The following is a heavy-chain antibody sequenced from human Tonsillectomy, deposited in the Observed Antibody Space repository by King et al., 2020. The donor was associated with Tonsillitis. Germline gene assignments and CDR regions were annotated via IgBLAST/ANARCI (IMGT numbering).Heavy chain of an antibody. V-gene: IGHV1-18*01. J-gene: IGHJ4*02. Sequence: VQLVESGAEVKKPGASVKVSCKASGYTFNSFGITWVRQAPGQGLEWMGWINAYNDNTNYAQKLQGRVTMTTDTSTSTAYMEVRSLRSDDTAVYYCATPGTDSSGYQYFDYWGQGTLVTVSS. CDR2: INAYNDNT. CDR3: ATPGTDSSGYQYFDY. D-gene: IGHD3-22*01. CDR1: GYTFNSFG.